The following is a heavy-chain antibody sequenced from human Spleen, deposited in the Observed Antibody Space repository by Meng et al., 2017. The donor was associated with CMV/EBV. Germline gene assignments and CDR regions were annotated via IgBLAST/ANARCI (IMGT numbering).Heavy chain of an antibody. V-gene: IGHV3-23*01. Sequence: CAPSGFTFSSYLMGSVRQAPGKGLEWVSIISGSSSSTYYADSVKGRFTISRDNSKNTLYLQMNSLRAEDTAVYYCAKGCSSSTSCIDYWGQGTLVTVSS. J-gene: IGHJ4*02. CDR3: AKGCSSSTSCIDY. CDR2: ISGSSSST. D-gene: IGHD2-2*01. CDR1: GFTFSSYL.